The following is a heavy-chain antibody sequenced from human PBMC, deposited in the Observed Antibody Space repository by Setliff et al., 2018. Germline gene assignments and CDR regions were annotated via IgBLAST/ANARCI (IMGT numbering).Heavy chain of an antibody. Sequence: SETLSLTCTVSGGSMNPYYWSWIRLPPGKGLEWIGYVSASGSTKYSPSLESRLTIFMDSSKSQFSLWLSSVTAADTAVYYCARGVSTLYSSDWFDPWGQGTLVTVSS. CDR2: VSASGST. J-gene: IGHJ5*02. V-gene: IGHV4-4*08. D-gene: IGHD3-16*02. CDR3: ARGVSTLYSSDWFDP. CDR1: GGSMNPYY.